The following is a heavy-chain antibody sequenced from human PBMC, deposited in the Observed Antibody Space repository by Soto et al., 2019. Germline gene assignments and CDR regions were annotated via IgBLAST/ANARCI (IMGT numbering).Heavy chain of an antibody. Sequence: GGSLRLSCAFSGLTFSGYTMSWVRQAPGKGLEWVSSVSGSGTSIYYADSVKGRFTISRDNSKNSVYLQMDSLTAEDTAVYYCASQEVEPPPYHFDQWGQGTLVTVYS. J-gene: IGHJ4*02. CDR1: GLTFSGYT. V-gene: IGHV3-21*01. CDR2: VSGSGTSI. CDR3: ASQEVEPPPYHFDQ. D-gene: IGHD1-1*01.